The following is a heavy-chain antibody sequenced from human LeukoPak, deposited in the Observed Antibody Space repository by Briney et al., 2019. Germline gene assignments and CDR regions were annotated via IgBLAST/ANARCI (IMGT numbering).Heavy chain of an antibody. V-gene: IGHV3-20*04. Sequence: PGGSLRLSCAASGFTFDDYGMSWVRQAPGKGLEWVSGINWNGGSTGYADSVKGRFTISRDNSKNTLYLQMTSLRAEDTAVYYCAKGVYGDYVLDYWGQGTLVTVSS. J-gene: IGHJ4*02. CDR3: AKGVYGDYVLDY. CDR1: GFTFDDYG. D-gene: IGHD4-17*01. CDR2: INWNGGST.